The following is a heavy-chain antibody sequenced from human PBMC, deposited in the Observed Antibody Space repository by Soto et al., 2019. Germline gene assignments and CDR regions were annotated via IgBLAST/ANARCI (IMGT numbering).Heavy chain of an antibody. CDR3: ARDRAYSSFDY. J-gene: IGHJ4*02. CDR2: INPDGSTT. Sequence: GGSLSLSCAVSGLTFRSVWMSWVRQAPGKGLEWVATINPDGSTTDHVDSVKGRFTVSRDNARNSLYLQMDSLRVEDTAVYFCARDRAYSSFDYWGQGTPVTVSS. D-gene: IGHD4-4*01. V-gene: IGHV3-7*03. CDR1: GLTFRSVW.